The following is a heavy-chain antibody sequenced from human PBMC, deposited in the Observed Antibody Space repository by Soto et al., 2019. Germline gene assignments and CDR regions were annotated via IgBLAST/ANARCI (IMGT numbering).Heavy chain of an antibody. CDR3: TREHGGSDDSWFDP. CDR2: ISSGSAYI. Sequence: EVQLVESGGGLVKPGGSLRLSCSFTFNSYSLNWVRQAPGKGLEWVSSISSGSAYIKYADSVKGRFTISRDNANNYLYHQMSSRRVDETALYYCTREHGGSDDSWFDPWGQGTLVTVSS. V-gene: IGHV3-21*06. J-gene: IGHJ5*02. CDR1: TFNSYS. D-gene: IGHD1-26*01.